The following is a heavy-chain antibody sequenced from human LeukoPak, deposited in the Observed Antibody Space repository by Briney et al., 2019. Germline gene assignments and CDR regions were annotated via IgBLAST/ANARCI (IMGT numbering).Heavy chain of an antibody. D-gene: IGHD5-12*01. CDR3: AKGAYDYIEIAYFDY. Sequence: GGSLRLSCVASGFSFNNYAMNWVRQAPGKGLEWVSLIIGSSGSTFYADSVKGRFTISRDKSKNTLYLQMNSLRAEDTAVYYCAKGAYDYIEIAYFDYWGQGSLVTISS. CDR1: GFSFNNYA. V-gene: IGHV3-23*01. J-gene: IGHJ4*02. CDR2: IIGSSGST.